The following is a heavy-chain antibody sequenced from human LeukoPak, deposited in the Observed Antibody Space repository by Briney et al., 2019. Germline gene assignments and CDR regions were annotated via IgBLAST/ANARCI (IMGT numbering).Heavy chain of an antibody. Sequence: GGSLRLSCAASGFSFSTNPMSWVRQAPGKGLEWVSAISPDKTYYADSVKGRLTISRDNYKNTVDLHMNSPTAEDTAIYYCVKEHVDRAFTRSFEIWGQGIVVTVSS. CDR2: ISPDKT. J-gene: IGHJ3*02. D-gene: IGHD3-3*02. V-gene: IGHV3-23*01. CDR1: GFSFSTNP. CDR3: VKEHVDRAFTRSFEI.